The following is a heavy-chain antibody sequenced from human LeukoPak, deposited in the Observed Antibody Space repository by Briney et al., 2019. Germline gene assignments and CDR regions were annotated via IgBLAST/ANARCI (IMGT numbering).Heavy chain of an antibody. V-gene: IGHV1-46*01. J-gene: IGHJ6*03. CDR2: INPSGGST. CDR3: ARDRAPIAAAGTPSYYYYMDV. Sequence: ASVKVSCKASGYTFTSYYMHWVRQAPGQGLEWMGIINPSGGSTSYAQKFQGRVTMTRDTPTSTVYMELSSLRSEDTAVYYCARDRAPIAAAGTPSYYYYMDVWGKGTTVTISS. CDR1: GYTFTSYY. D-gene: IGHD6-13*01.